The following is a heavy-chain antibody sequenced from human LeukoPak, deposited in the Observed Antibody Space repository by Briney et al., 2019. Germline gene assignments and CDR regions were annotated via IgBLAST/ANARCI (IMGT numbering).Heavy chain of an antibody. CDR1: GGTFSSYA. CDR2: IIPIFGTA. CDR3: ASGLGRLLGMLDS. Sequence: SVKVSCKASGGTFSSYAISWVRQAPGQGLEWVGGIIPIFGTANYAQKFQGRVTITADKSTSTAYMELSSLRSEDTAVYYCASGLGRLLGMLDSWGQGTLVTVSS. V-gene: IGHV1-69*06. J-gene: IGHJ4*02. D-gene: IGHD2-8*01.